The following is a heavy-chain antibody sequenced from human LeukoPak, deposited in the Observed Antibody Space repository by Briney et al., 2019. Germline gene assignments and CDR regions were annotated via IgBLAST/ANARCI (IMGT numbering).Heavy chain of an antibody. CDR3: ARGRFYDILTGYNDY. CDR2: ISYDGSNK. CDR1: GFTFSSYA. D-gene: IGHD3-9*01. J-gene: IGHJ4*02. V-gene: IGHV3-30*04. Sequence: PGGSLRLSCAASGFTFSSYAMHWVRQAPGKGLEWVAVISYDGSNKYYADSVKGRFTISRDKSKNTLYLQMNSLRAEDTAVYYCARGRFYDILTGYNDYWGQGTLVTVSS.